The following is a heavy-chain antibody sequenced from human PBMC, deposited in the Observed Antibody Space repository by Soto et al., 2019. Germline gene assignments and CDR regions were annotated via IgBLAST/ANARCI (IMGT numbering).Heavy chain of an antibody. V-gene: IGHV1-69*12. CDR2: IIPIFGTA. D-gene: IGHD2-2*01. Sequence: QVQLVQSGAEVKKPGSSVKVSCKASGGTFSSYAISWVRQAPGQGLEWMGGIIPIFGTANYAQKFQGRGTLTAAESTSTAYMERSSLRWEETAVYYCARHVPAAGYYYGMDVWGQGTTVTVSS. CDR3: ARHVPAAGYYYGMDV. CDR1: GGTFSSYA. J-gene: IGHJ6*02.